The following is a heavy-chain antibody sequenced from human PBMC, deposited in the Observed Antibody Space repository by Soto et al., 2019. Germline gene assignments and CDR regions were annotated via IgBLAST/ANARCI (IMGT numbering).Heavy chain of an antibody. J-gene: IGHJ5*02. Sequence: QVQLVQSGAEVKKPGSSVKVSCKASGGTFSSYAISWVRQAPGQGLEWMGGIIPIFGTANYAQKFQGRVTITADESTSTAYMELRSLRSDDTAVYYCARPQTMVRGVINWFDPWGQGTLVTVSS. CDR2: IIPIFGTA. D-gene: IGHD3-10*01. CDR1: GGTFSSYA. CDR3: ARPQTMVRGVINWFDP. V-gene: IGHV1-69*01.